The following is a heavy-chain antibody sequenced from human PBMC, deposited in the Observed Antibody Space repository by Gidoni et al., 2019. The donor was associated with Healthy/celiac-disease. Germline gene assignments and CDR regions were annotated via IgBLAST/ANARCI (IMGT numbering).Heavy chain of an antibody. CDR3: AREYYDSWVGAS. Sequence: QLQLQESGPGLVKPSEPLSLTCPVSGGSISSSSYYWGWIRQPPGKGLEWIGSIYYSGSTYYNPSLKSRVTISVDTSKNQFSRKLSSVTAADTAVYYCAREYYDSWVGASWGQGTLVTVSS. CDR2: IYYSGST. V-gene: IGHV4-39*07. D-gene: IGHD3-22*01. CDR1: GGSISSSSYY. J-gene: IGHJ4*02.